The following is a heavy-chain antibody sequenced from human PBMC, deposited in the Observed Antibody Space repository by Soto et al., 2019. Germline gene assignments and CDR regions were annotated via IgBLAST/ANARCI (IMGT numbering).Heavy chain of an antibody. J-gene: IGHJ6*02. Sequence: SETLSLTCAVYGGSFSGYYWSWIRQPPGKGLEWIGEINHSGSTNYNPSLKSRVTISVDTSKNQFSLKLSSVTAADTAVYYCARGGDGSSTHFSGYGMDVWGQGTTVTVSS. CDR2: INHSGST. D-gene: IGHD6-6*01. V-gene: IGHV4-34*01. CDR1: GGSFSGYY. CDR3: ARGGDGSSTHFSGYGMDV.